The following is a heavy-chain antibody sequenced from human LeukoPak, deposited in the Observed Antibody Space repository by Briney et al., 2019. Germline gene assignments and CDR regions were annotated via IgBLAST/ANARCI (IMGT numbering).Heavy chain of an antibody. Sequence: SETLSLTCAVSGGSISSGGYSWSWIRQPPWKGLEWIGYIYHSGSTYYNPSLKSRVTISVDRSKNQFSLKLSSVTAADTAVYYCAGSAPATDYWGQGTLVTVSS. CDR1: GGSISSGGYS. CDR2: IYHSGST. CDR3: AGSAPATDY. J-gene: IGHJ4*02. V-gene: IGHV4-30-2*01. D-gene: IGHD3-10*01.